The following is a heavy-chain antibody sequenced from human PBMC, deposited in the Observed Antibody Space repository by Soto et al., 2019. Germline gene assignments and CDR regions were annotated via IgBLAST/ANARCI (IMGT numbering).Heavy chain of an antibody. D-gene: IGHD2-2*03. J-gene: IGHJ6*02. CDR2: IYPGDSDT. V-gene: IGHV5-51*01. CDR1: GYSFSSYW. Sequence: GESRKISCKGSGYSFSSYWIGWVRQIPGTGLEWMGIIYPGDSDTRYSPSFQGQVTISADKSISTAYLQWSSLKASDTPIYYYARGLDRMDVWGQGTTVTVSS. CDR3: ARGLDRMDV.